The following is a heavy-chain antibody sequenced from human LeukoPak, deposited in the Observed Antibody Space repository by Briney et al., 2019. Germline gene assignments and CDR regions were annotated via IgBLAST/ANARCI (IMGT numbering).Heavy chain of an antibody. CDR1: GFTFSSYW. CDR3: ARDLNADYDFWSGYPGTDYFDY. J-gene: IGHJ4*02. Sequence: PGGSLRLSCAASGFTFSSYWMSWVRQAPGKGLEWVANIKQDGGEKYYVDSVKGRFTISRDNAKNSLYLQMNGLRAEDTAVYYCARDLNADYDFWSGYPGTDYFDYWGQGTLVTVSS. V-gene: IGHV3-7*01. CDR2: IKQDGGEK. D-gene: IGHD3-3*01.